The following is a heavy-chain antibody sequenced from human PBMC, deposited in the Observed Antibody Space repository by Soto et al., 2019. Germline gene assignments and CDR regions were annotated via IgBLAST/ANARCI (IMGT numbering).Heavy chain of an antibody. J-gene: IGHJ3*02. V-gene: IGHV5-51*01. D-gene: IGHD3-3*01. Sequence: GESLKISCKGSGYSFTSYWIGWVRQMPGKGLEWMGIIYPGDSDTRYSPSFQGQVTISADKSISTAYLQWSSLKASDTAMYYCARRSLIFGVATAHAFDIWGQGTMVTVSS. CDR2: IYPGDSDT. CDR1: GYSFTSYW. CDR3: ARRSLIFGVATAHAFDI.